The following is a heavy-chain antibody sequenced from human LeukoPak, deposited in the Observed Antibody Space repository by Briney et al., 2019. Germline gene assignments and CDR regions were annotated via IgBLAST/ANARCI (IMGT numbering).Heavy chain of an antibody. CDR3: ARDRYDILTGYYPHDY. CDR2: ISSSSSTI. V-gene: IGHV3-48*01. Sequence: PGGSLRLSCAASGFTFSSYSMNWVRQAPGKGLEWVSYISSSSSTIYYADSVKGRFTISRDNAKNSLYLQTNSLRAEDTAVYYCARDRYDILTGYYPHDYWGQGTLVTVSS. J-gene: IGHJ4*02. CDR1: GFTFSSYS. D-gene: IGHD3-9*01.